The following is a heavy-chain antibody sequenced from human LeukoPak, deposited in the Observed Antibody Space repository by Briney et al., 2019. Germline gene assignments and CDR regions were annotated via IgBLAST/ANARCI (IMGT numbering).Heavy chain of an antibody. D-gene: IGHD3-3*01. CDR2: MNPNSGNT. CDR1: GYTFTGYY. Sequence: ASVKVSCKASGYTFTGYYMHWVRQATGQGLEWMGWMNPNSGNTGYAQKFQGRVTMTRNTSISTAYMELSSLRSEDTAVYYCARGKSAFWSGYYFGFDPWGQGTLVTVSS. CDR3: ARGKSAFWSGYYFGFDP. J-gene: IGHJ5*02. V-gene: IGHV1-8*02.